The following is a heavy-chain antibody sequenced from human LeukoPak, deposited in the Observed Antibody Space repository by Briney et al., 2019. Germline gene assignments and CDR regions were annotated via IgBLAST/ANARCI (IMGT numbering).Heavy chain of an antibody. J-gene: IGHJ4*02. CDR3: VPRSLGDRGVTTDY. D-gene: IGHD3-10*01. V-gene: IGHV3-23*01. CDR2: ISGSGGST. Sequence: PGGSLRLSCAASGFTFSSYAMSWVRQAPGKGLEWVSAISGSGGSTYYADSVKGRFTISRDNSKNTLYLQMNSLRAEDTAVYYCVPRSLGDRGVTTDYWGQGTLVTVSS. CDR1: GFTFSSYA.